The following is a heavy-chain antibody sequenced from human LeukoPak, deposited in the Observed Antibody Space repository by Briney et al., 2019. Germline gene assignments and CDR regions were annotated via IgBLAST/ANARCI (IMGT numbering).Heavy chain of an antibody. Sequence: GESLQISCKGSGYSFNNYWLGWVRQMPGKGLEWMGIIYPTDSDTRYSPSFQGQVTISADKSISTAYLQWGSLKASDTAMYYCARSLYDVSIYYLDYWGQGTLVTVST. J-gene: IGHJ4*02. CDR1: GYSFNNYW. D-gene: IGHD3-16*01. CDR3: ARSLYDVSIYYLDY. CDR2: IYPTDSDT. V-gene: IGHV5-51*01.